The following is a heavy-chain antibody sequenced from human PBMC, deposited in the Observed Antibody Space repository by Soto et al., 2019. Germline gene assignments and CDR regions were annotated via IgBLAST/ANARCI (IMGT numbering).Heavy chain of an antibody. V-gene: IGHV1-46*03. D-gene: IGHD6-6*01. CDR3: ARDREYSSSSLYYYYYYYMDV. J-gene: IGHJ6*03. CDR1: GYTFTSYY. Sequence: GASVKVSCKASGYTFTSYYMHWVRRAPGQGLEWMGIINPSGGSTSYAQKFQGRVTMTRDTSTSTVYMELSSLRSEDTAVYYCARDREYSSSSLYYYYYYYMDVWGKGTTVTVSS. CDR2: INPSGGST.